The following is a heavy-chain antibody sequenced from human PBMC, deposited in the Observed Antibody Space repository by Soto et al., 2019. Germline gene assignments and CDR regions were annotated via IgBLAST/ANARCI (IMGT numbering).Heavy chain of an antibody. Sequence: QVQLVQSGAEVKKPGSSVKVSCKASGGTFSSYTISWVRQAPGQGLEWMGRIIPILGIANYAQKFQGRVTITADKSPSTAYMELSSLRSEDTAVYYCVAAYQQLVPLNYYHYGMDVWGQGTTVTVSS. CDR1: GGTFSSYT. J-gene: IGHJ6*02. D-gene: IGHD6-13*01. CDR2: IIPILGIA. CDR3: VAAYQQLVPLNYYHYGMDV. V-gene: IGHV1-69*02.